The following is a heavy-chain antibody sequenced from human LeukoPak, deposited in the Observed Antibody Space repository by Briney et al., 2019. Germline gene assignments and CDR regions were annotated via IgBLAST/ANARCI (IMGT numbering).Heavy chain of an antibody. Sequence: GGYLRFYCVASGFSISTSSRTWVRQSPGKGLEWLANIKEDGSGKAYVDSVKGRFTISRDNAKNSLYLQMNTLRVDDSAVYYCARDPYSGKYGAFDIWGQGTMVTISS. J-gene: IGHJ3*02. CDR2: IKEDGSGK. D-gene: IGHD1-26*01. CDR3: ARDPYSGKYGAFDI. CDR1: GFSISTSS. V-gene: IGHV3-7*01.